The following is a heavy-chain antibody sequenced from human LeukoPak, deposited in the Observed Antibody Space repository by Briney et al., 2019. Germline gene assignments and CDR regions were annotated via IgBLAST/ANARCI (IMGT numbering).Heavy chain of an antibody. Sequence: GGSLRLSCAASGFTFSSYAMHWVRQAPGKGLEWVAVISYDGSNKYYADSVKGRFTISRDNSKNTLYLQMNSLRAEDTAVYYCARYSSGWYYFDYWGQGTLATVSS. J-gene: IGHJ4*02. CDR2: ISYDGSNK. CDR3: ARYSSGWYYFDY. CDR1: GFTFSSYA. D-gene: IGHD6-19*01. V-gene: IGHV3-30*04.